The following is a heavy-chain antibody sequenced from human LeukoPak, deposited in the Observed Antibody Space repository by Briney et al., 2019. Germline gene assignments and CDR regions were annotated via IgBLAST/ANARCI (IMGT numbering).Heavy chain of an antibody. D-gene: IGHD3-3*01. CDR3: AKHGTYYDFWSGQYYFDY. CDR1: GFTFSSYG. J-gene: IGHJ4*02. V-gene: IGHV3-33*06. Sequence: PGRSLRLSCAASGFTFSSYGMHWVRQAPGKGLEWVAVIWYDGRNSHCADSVKGRFTISRDNSKNTLYLQMNSLRAEDTAVYYCAKHGTYYDFWSGQYYFDYWGQGTLVTVSS. CDR2: IWYDGRNS.